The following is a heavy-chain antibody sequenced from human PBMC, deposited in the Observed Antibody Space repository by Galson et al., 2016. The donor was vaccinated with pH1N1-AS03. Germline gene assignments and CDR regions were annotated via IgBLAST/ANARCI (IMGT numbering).Heavy chain of an antibody. Sequence: CAISGDSVSSNIDAWNWIRQSPSGGLEWLGRTYWRSKWYNDYAVSVKSRITINPDTPKKQFSLQLNSVTPEDTAVYYCARGRYSAFDIWGQGTMVTVSS. CDR3: ARGRYSAFDI. D-gene: IGHD1-1*01. CDR1: GDSVSSNIDA. J-gene: IGHJ3*02. CDR2: TYWRSKWYN. V-gene: IGHV6-1*01.